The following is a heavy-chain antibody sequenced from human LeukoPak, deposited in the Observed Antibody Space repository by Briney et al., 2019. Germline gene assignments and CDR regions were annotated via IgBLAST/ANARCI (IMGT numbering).Heavy chain of an antibody. CDR1: GGTFSSYA. D-gene: IGHD4-23*01. Sequence: ASVKVSCKASGGTFSSYAISWVRQAPGQGLEWMGVIDPSGGSIIYAQKFQGRVTMTRDTSTSTVYMELSSLRSEDTAVYYCARASGNIYYYYYMDVWGKGTTVTVSS. J-gene: IGHJ6*03. CDR2: IDPSGGSI. V-gene: IGHV1-46*01. CDR3: ARASGNIYYYYYMDV.